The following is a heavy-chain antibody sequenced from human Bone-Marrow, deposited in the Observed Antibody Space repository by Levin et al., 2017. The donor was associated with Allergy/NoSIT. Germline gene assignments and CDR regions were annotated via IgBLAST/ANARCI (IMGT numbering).Heavy chain of an antibody. J-gene: IGHJ4*02. Sequence: GGSLRLSCAVSGFTVTRNYMTWVRQAPGKGLEWVSVIYTRGDAYYANSVKGRFSMSRDTAKNTVYLQMNSLRAEDTAVYYCARLGNQLPESDYWGQGTLVTVSS. D-gene: IGHD2-2*01. CDR2: IYTRGDA. CDR3: ARLGNQLPESDY. V-gene: IGHV3-53*01. CDR1: GFTVTRNY.